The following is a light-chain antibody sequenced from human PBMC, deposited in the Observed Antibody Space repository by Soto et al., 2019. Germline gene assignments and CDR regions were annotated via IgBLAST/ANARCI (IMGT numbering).Light chain of an antibody. Sequence: QSVLTQPASVSGSPGQSIAISCAGTSSDVGASDYVSWYQQHPGKAPRLIIYDVSTRPSAVSERFSGSKSGNTASLTISGLQTEDEADYYCTSYTGSSTLYVFGTGTKLTVL. J-gene: IGLJ1*01. CDR1: SSDVGASDY. V-gene: IGLV2-14*03. CDR2: DVS. CDR3: TSYTGSSTLYV.